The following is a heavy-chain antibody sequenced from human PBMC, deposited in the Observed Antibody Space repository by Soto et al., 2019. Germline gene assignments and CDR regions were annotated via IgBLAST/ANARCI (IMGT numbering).Heavy chain of an antibody. CDR2: IYYSGST. D-gene: IGHD3-3*01. V-gene: IGHV4-31*03. CDR1: GGSISSGGYY. J-gene: IGHJ5*02. Sequence: QVQLQESGPGLVKPSQTLSLTCTVSGGSISSGGYYWNWIRQHPGKGLEWIGYIYYSGSTYYNPAPKGWGTLSVNTVKNPFSLELDSVAAADTAVDFCARSVFPWGQGTLVTVSS. CDR3: ARSVFP.